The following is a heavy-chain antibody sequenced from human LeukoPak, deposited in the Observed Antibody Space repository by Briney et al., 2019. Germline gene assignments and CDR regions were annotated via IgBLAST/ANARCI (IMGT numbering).Heavy chain of an antibody. D-gene: IGHD3-10*01. CDR2: LSARGGRT. CDR3: AKEGSESYSATPFEY. J-gene: IGHJ4*02. CDR1: GFTFSNYA. V-gene: IGHV3-23*01. Sequence: GSLRLSCAASGFTFSNYAMSWVRQAPGKGLEWVSALSARGGRTFYADSVNGRFTISRDNSKNTLYLQMNSLRAEDTAVYYCAKEGSESYSATPFEYWGQGTLVTVSS.